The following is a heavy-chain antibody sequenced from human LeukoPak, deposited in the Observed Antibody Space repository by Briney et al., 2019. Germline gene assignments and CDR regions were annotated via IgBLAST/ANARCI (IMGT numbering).Heavy chain of an antibody. J-gene: IGHJ6*03. CDR1: GGSISSGGYY. V-gene: IGHV4-31*03. Sequence: SETLSLTCTVSGGSISSGGYYWTWIRQHPGKGLEWIGYIYYRGSTYYNPSLKSRVTISVDTSKNPFSLKFSFVTAADTALYYCAREVIDPDGGGFYFYYMDVWGKGTTVTVSS. CDR2: IYYRGST. CDR3: AREVIDPDGGGFYFYYMDV. D-gene: IGHD3-16*01.